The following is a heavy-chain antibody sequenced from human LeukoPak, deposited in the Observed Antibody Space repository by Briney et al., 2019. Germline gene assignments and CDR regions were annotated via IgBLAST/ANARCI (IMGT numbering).Heavy chain of an antibody. CDR3: AKDGLSYDGSTHVYHFDR. CDR1: GFTFSDYA. V-gene: IGHV3-23*01. D-gene: IGHD1-7*01. Sequence: GGSLRLSCAASGFTFSDYAMAWVRQAPGKGLKWVSAITGSGSMTHYADSVKGRFTISRDNSNNMLSLQMNNLRAEDTALYYCAKDGLSYDGSTHVYHFDRWGLGTLVAVSS. J-gene: IGHJ4*02. CDR2: ITGSGSMT.